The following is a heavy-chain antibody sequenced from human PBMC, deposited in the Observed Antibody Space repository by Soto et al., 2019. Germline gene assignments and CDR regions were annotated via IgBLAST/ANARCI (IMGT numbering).Heavy chain of an antibody. CDR1: VGSFRGYY. J-gene: IGHJ5*02. Sequence: TLSLTGAVYVGSFRGYYWNWIRQPPGKGLEWIGEINHSGRTKYNPSLNSRVTISVDTSKNQFSLKLGSVTAADTAVYYCARAAEYAWFDPWGRGTLVTVSS. V-gene: IGHV4-34*01. CDR3: ARAAEYAWFDP. CDR2: INHSGRT. D-gene: IGHD2-8*01.